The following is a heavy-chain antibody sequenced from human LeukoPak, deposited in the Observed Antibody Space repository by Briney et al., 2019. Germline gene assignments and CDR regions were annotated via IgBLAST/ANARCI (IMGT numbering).Heavy chain of an antibody. V-gene: IGHV3-21*04. D-gene: IGHD2-21*02. CDR2: TSGSTDYV. Sequence: GGSLRLSCAASGFDLSNFIMNWVRQAPGKGLEWVSSTSGSTDYVYYSDSVKGRFTISRDNSKNTLYLQMNSLRAEDTAVYYCARGRAYCGGDCYSPFFEYYYYGMDVWGQGTTVTVS. CDR1: GFDLSNFI. J-gene: IGHJ6*02. CDR3: ARGRAYCGGDCYSPFFEYYYYGMDV.